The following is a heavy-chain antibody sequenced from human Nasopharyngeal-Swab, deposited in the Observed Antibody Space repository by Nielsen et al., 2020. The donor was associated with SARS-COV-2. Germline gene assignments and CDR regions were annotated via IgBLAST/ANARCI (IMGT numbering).Heavy chain of an antibody. CDR1: GGTFSSYA. D-gene: IGHD6-6*01. Sequence: SVKVSCKASGGTFSSYAISWVRQAPAQGLEWMGGIIPILGTANYAQKFQGRVTITADKSTSTAYMELSSLRSEDTAVYYCARVRRASIAAYGDAFDIWGQGTMVTVSS. CDR2: IIPILGTA. CDR3: ARVRRASIAAYGDAFDI. J-gene: IGHJ3*02. V-gene: IGHV1-69*10.